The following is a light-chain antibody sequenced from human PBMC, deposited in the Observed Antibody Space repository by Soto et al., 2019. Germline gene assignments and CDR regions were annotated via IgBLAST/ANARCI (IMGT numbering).Light chain of an antibody. J-gene: IGKJ4*01. CDR2: AAS. V-gene: IGKV1-27*01. CDR3: QRYYNAPFT. CDR1: QGIKNY. Sequence: DIQVTQHPSSLSASAGDRVTITCRASQGIKNYLAWYQQKPGETPKLLIYAASTLESGIPPRFSGSGSGTDFTLTINNLQPEDVATYYCQRYYNAPFTFGGGTKVEIK.